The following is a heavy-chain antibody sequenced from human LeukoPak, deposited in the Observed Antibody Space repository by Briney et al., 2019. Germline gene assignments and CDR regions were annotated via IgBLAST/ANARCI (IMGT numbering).Heavy chain of an antibody. CDR1: RGSISGYS. CDR3: VRGPYGASISNWFDP. D-gene: IGHD4/OR15-4a*01. Sequence: PSETLSLTCTVSRGSISGYSWSWIRQSPGGGLEWIGYIYYSGDTAYNPSLRSRVTLSVDTSKNQFSLQLRSVTTADTAVYYCVRGPYGASISNWFDPWGQGTQVIVSP. J-gene: IGHJ5*02. V-gene: IGHV4-59*01. CDR2: IYYSGDT.